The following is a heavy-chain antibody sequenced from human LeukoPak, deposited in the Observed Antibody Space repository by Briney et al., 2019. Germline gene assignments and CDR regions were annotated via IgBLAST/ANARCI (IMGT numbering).Heavy chain of an antibody. CDR1: GGSISSSTHY. J-gene: IGHJ4*02. V-gene: IGHV4-39*01. D-gene: IGHD2-15*01. CDR2: FRYSGST. CDR3: ARLEWRYDY. Sequence: SETLSPTCTVSGGSISSSTHYWGWIRQPPGKGLEWIGSFRYSGSTYHNPSLESRITISVDTSKNQFFLKLSSVTAADTAVYYCARLEWRYDYWGQGTLDTVSS.